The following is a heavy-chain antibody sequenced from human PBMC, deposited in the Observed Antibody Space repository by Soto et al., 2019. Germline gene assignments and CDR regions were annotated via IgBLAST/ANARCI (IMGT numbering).Heavy chain of an antibody. D-gene: IGHD3-16*01. CDR3: ARGPSGPSLLGITIMSHYGMDV. CDR2: MYSGGST. J-gene: IGHJ6*02. Sequence: EVQLEESGGGLIQPGGSLRLSCAASGFTVSTNYMSWVRQAPGKGLEWVSVMYSGGSTYYADSVKGRFTISRDNSKNTVDSQRNSRGAEDTAVYYCARGPSGPSLLGITIMSHYGMDVWGQGTTVTVSS. V-gene: IGHV3-53*01. CDR1: GFTVSTNY.